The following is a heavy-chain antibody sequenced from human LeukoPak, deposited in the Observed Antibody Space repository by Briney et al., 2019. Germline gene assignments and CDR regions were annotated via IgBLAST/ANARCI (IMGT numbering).Heavy chain of an antibody. J-gene: IGHJ5*02. Sequence: SETLSLTCTFSGGSFSSGTFYWDWLGQPPGKGLEWIGSIHFSGGTYYNPSLKSRVTISVDTSKNQFSLKLTSVTAADTAVYYCARGEGVRGVTAYNWFDPWGQGTLVTVSS. CDR1: GGSFSSGTFY. V-gene: IGHV4-39*07. D-gene: IGHD3-10*01. CDR2: IHFSGGT. CDR3: ARGEGVRGVTAYNWFDP.